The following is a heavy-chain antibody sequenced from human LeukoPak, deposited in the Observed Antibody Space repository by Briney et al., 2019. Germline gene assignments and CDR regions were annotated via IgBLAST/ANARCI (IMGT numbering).Heavy chain of an antibody. D-gene: IGHD3-22*01. CDR3: ARCNYYGSSGYYYEWFYP. V-gene: IGHV4-34*01. J-gene: IGHJ5*02. CDR2: INHSGST. CDR1: GGSFSGYY. Sequence: SETLSLTCAVYGGSFSGYYWSWIRQPPGRGLEWIGEINHSGSTNYNPSLKSRVTISVDTSKNQFSLKLSSVTAADTAVYYCARCNYYGSSGYYYEWFYPWGQGTLVTVSS.